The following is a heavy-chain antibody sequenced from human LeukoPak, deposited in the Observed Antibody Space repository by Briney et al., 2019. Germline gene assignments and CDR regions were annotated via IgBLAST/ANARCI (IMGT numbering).Heavy chain of an antibody. J-gene: IGHJ6*04. CDR1: GFTLSSYW. CDR2: IKQDGNEK. CDR3: ARGLDV. V-gene: IGHV3-7*01. Sequence: GGSLRLSCAASGFTLSSYWMTWVRQAPGKGLEWVANIKQDGNEKNYVDSVKGRFTISRDNAKSTLYLQMNSLRAEDTAVYYCARGLDVWGKGTTVTVSS.